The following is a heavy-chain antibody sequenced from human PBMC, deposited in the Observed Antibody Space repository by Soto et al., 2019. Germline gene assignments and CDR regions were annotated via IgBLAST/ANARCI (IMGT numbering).Heavy chain of an antibody. Sequence: QVQLQESGPGLVKPSETLSLTCTVSGGSISSYYWSWIRQPPGKGLEWIGYIYYSGSTNYNPSLKSRVTISVDTSKNQFSLKLSSVTAADTAVYYCARQGWGNWFDPRGQGTLVTVSS. D-gene: IGHD7-27*01. CDR2: IYYSGST. CDR3: ARQGWGNWFDP. J-gene: IGHJ5*02. CDR1: GGSISSYY. V-gene: IGHV4-59*08.